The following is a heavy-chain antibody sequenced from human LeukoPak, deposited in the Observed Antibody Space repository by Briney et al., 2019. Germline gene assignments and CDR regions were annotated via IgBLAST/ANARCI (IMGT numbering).Heavy chain of an antibody. CDR2: IWYDESNS. D-gene: IGHD3-22*01. CDR1: GFTFSRYG. J-gene: IGHJ4*02. Sequence: GGSLRLSCAASGFTFSRYGMHWVRQAPGKGLEWVAVIWYDESNSYYADSVKGRFTISRDNSKKTLYLQMNSLRAEDTAVYYCAKHDSSSYYWGQGTLVTVSS. CDR3: AKHDSSSYY. V-gene: IGHV3-33*06.